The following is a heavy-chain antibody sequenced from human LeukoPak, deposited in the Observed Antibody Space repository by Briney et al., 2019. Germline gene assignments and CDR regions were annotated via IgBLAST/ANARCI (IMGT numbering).Heavy chain of an antibody. CDR3: TKDIDGDYRFGVDF. J-gene: IGHJ4*02. CDR1: GFTFDDYA. CDR2: VSWNSGSI. V-gene: IGHV3-9*01. Sequence: QSGRPLRLSCAASGFTFDDYAMHWVRQVPGKGLEWVSGVSWNSGSIGYADSVKGRFTISRDNAKNSLYLQMNSLRAEDTALYYCTKDIDGDYRFGVDFWGQGTLVTVSS. D-gene: IGHD4-17*01.